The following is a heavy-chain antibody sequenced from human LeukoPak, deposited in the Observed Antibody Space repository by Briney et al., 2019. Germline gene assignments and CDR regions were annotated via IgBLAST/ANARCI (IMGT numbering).Heavy chain of an antibody. J-gene: IGHJ4*02. CDR2: IYYSGST. V-gene: IGHV4-39*01. D-gene: IGHD5-18*01. CDR3: ARPGYSYGGFDY. Sequence: PSETLSLTCTVSGGSISSSSYYWGWIRQPPGKGLEWIGSIYYSGSTYYNPSLKSRVTISVDTSKNQFSLKLSSVTAADTAVYYCARPGYSYGGFDYWGQGTLVTVSS. CDR1: GGSISSSSYY.